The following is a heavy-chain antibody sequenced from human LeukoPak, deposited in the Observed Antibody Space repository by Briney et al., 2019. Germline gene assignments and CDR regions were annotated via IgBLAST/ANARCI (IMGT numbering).Heavy chain of an antibody. J-gene: IGHJ4*02. CDR1: GGSISSNY. CDR2: IHPSGSP. CDR3: ARGEDQYKLGNY. Sequence: SETLSLTCTVSGGSISSNYWSWIRKPPGKGLEWIGEIHPSGSPNYNPSLRSRVTISLDMSKNQFSLTLTSLTAADTAVYYCARGEDQYKLGNYWGQGTPVTVSS. V-gene: IGHV4-34*01. D-gene: IGHD1-1*01.